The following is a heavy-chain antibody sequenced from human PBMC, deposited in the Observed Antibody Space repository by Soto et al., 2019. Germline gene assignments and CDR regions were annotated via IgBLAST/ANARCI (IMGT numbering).Heavy chain of an antibody. Sequence: ESLKISCKGSGYSFTSYWISWVRQMPGKGLECMGRIDPSDSYTNYSPSFKGHVTISADKSISTAYLQWSSLRASDTAMYYCARHAHDEIAAADTYYYYCMDVLGRGTRGTVSS. CDR3: ARHAHDEIAAADTYYYYCMDV. CDR2: IDPSDSYT. D-gene: IGHD6-13*01. J-gene: IGHJ6*01. CDR1: GYSFTSYW. V-gene: IGHV5-10-1*01.